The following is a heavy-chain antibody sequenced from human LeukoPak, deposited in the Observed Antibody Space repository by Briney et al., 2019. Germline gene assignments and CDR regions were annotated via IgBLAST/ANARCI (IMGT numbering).Heavy chain of an antibody. J-gene: IGHJ4*02. D-gene: IGHD6-13*01. CDR1: GFTFSSYW. CDR3: ARIGYSSSSLDF. V-gene: IGHV3-7*01. Sequence: GGSLRLSCAASGFTFSSYWMRWVRQAPGKGLEWVANIKQDGSGKYYVASVKGRFTISRDNAKNSLYLQMKSLRVEDTAVYYCARIGYSSSSLDFWGQGTLVTVSS. CDR2: IKQDGSGK.